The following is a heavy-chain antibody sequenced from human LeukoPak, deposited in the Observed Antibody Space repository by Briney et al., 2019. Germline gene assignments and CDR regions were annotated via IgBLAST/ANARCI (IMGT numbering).Heavy chain of an antibody. Sequence: QPGGSLRLSCAASGFTVSSKYTSWVRQAPGKGLEWVSVIYSGGSTYYADSVKGRFTISRDNSKNTLYVQMNSLRAEDTAVYYCARGRRNYYDSSGNWYFDLWGRGTLVTVSS. CDR1: GFTVSSKY. CDR2: IYSGGST. CDR3: ARGRRNYYDSSGNWYFDL. D-gene: IGHD3-22*01. V-gene: IGHV3-53*01. J-gene: IGHJ2*01.